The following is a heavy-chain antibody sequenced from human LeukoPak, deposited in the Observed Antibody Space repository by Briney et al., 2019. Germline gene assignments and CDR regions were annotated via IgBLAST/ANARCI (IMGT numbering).Heavy chain of an antibody. CDR2: ISSSGSTI. CDR1: GFTFSSCE. Sequence: QPGGSLRLSCAASGFTFSSCEMNWVRQAPGKGLEWVSYISSSGSTIYYADSVKGRFTISRDNAKNSLYLQMNSLRAEDTAVYYCARGTTTYYDFWSGPMDVWGQGTTVTVSS. V-gene: IGHV3-48*03. D-gene: IGHD3-3*01. J-gene: IGHJ6*02. CDR3: ARGTTTYYDFWSGPMDV.